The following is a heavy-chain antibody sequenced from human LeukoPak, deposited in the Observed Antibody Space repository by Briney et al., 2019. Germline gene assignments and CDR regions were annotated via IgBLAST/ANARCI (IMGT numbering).Heavy chain of an antibody. J-gene: IGHJ4*02. CDR2: IIPIFGTA. CDR3: ARLRGSSSYLYYFDH. V-gene: IGHV1-69*01. Sequence: SVKVSCKASGGTFSSYAISWVRQAPGQGLEWMGGIIPIFGTANYAQKFQGRVTITADESTSTAYMELSSLRSEDTAVYYCARLRGSSSYLYYFDHWGQGTLVTVSS. CDR1: GGTFSSYA. D-gene: IGHD6-6*01.